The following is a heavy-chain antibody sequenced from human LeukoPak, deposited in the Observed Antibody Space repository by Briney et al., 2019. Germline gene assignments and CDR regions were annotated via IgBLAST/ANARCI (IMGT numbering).Heavy chain of an antibody. CDR2: INPGGGAT. CDR3: ARDWSESGIAVADYFDY. D-gene: IGHD6-19*01. V-gene: IGHV1-46*01. CDR1: GYTFTNNY. Sequence: ASVKVSCKASGYTFTNNYMHWVRQAPGQGLEWMGIINPGGGATSYAQKFQGRVTMTRDTSTSTVYMELSSLTSEDTAVYYCARDWSESGIAVADYFDYWGQGTLVTVSS. J-gene: IGHJ4*02.